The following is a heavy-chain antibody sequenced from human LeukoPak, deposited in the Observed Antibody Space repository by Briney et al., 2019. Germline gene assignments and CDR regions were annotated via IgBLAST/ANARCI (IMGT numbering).Heavy chain of an antibody. V-gene: IGHV3-48*02. Sequence: GGSLRLSCVASGFTFSDYDMSWVRQVPGKGLEWVSYISSSSSTIYYAASVQGRYTISRDSSKISLHLQMNSLRDEDTAVYYCASAQGFGYASWGQGTLVTVSS. J-gene: IGHJ5*02. CDR1: GFTFSDYD. CDR2: ISSSSSTI. D-gene: IGHD5-12*01. CDR3: ASAQGFGYAS.